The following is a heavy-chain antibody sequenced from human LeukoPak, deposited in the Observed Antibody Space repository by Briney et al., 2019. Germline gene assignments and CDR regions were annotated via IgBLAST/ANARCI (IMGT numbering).Heavy chain of an antibody. CDR2: ISSSSSTI. CDR1: GFTFSSYS. CDR3: ATAYYYDSSGYYFDY. V-gene: IGHV3-48*01. Sequence: HPGGSLRLSCAASGFTFSSYSMNWVRQAPGKGLEWVSYISSSSSTIYYADSVKGRFTISRDNAKNSLYLQMNSLRAEDTAVYYCATAYYYDSSGYYFDYWGQGTLVTVSS. J-gene: IGHJ4*02. D-gene: IGHD3-22*01.